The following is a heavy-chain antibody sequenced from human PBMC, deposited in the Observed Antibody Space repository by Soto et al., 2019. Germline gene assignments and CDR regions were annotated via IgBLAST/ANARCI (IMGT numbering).Heavy chain of an antibody. CDR1: GGSISSYY. CDR2: IYYSGST. J-gene: IGHJ4*02. Sequence: TSETLSLTCTVSGGSISSYYWSWIRQPPGKGLEWIGYIYYSGSTNYNPSLKSRVTISVDTSKNQFSLKLSSVTAADTAVYYCARDTGDYYFDYWGQGTLVTVSS. V-gene: IGHV4-59*01. CDR3: ARDTGDYYFDY.